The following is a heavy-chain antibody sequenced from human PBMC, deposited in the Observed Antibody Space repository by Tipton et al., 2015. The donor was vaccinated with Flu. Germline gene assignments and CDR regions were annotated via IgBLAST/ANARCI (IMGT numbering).Heavy chain of an antibody. V-gene: IGHV1-69*09. CDR2: IIPILGIA. J-gene: IGHJ4*02. D-gene: IGHD3-22*01. CDR3: ARATYYYDSSGNTVAYFDY. CDR1: GGTFSSYA. Sequence: QVQLVQSGAEVKKPGSSVKVSCKASGGTFSSYAISWVRQAPGQGLEWMGGIIPILGIANYAQKFQGRVTITADKSTSTAYMELSSPRSEDTAVYYCARATYYYDSSGNTVAYFDYWGQGTLVTVSS.